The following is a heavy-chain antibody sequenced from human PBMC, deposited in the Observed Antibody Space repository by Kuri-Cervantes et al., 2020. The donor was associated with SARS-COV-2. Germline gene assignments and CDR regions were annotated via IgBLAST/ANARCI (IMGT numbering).Heavy chain of an antibody. CDR2: INSDGSST. D-gene: IGHD6-13*01. Sequence: GESLKISCAASGFTFSSYWMHWVRQAPGKGLVWVSRINSDGSSTSYADSVKGRFTISRDNAKNTLYLQMNSLRAEDTAVYYCARDPAASYSSSSSAFDIWGQGTMVTVSS. J-gene: IGHJ3*02. CDR3: ARDPAASYSSSSSAFDI. CDR1: GFTFSSYW. V-gene: IGHV3-74*01.